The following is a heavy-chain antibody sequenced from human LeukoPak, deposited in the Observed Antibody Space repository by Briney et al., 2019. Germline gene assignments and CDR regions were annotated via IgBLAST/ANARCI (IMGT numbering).Heavy chain of an antibody. D-gene: IGHD5-18*01. V-gene: IGHV1-18*01. CDR3: ARDWGPGYSYGYSFDY. Sequence: GASVKVSCKASGYTFTSYGISWVRQAPGQGLEWMGWISAYNGNTNYAQKLQGRVTMTTDTSTSTAYMELRSLRSDDTAVYYCARDWGPGYSYGYSFDYWGQGTLVTVSS. J-gene: IGHJ4*02. CDR1: GYTFTSYG. CDR2: ISAYNGNT.